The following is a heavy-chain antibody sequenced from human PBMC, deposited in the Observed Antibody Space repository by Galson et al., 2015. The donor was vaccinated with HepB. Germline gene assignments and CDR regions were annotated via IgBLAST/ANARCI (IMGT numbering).Heavy chain of an antibody. CDR3: ATEHSNFDISGYEFDYSYGMDL. CDR2: FSSDGSSK. J-gene: IGHJ6*02. V-gene: IGHV3-30-3*01. D-gene: IGHD3-22*01. Sequence: SLRLSCAASGFTFSTYTMHWVRQAPGKGLEWVAVFSSDGSSKFYADSVKGRFTISRDNSENILYLQMNSLRAEDTAVYYCATEHSNFDISGYEFDYSYGMDLWSPGTTVAVSS. CDR1: GFTFSTYT.